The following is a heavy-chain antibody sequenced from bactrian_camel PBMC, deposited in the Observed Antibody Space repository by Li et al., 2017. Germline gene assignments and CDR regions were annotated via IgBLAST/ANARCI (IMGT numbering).Heavy chain of an antibody. CDR1: GLISATNC. D-gene: IGHD1*01. Sequence: VQLVKSGGVSVQAGGSLRLSCAASGLISATNCMGWFRQAPGKGREIITSILTGTSNTYYADSVKGRFTISQDNAKNVLYLQMNSLKPEDSAMYYCAAVEREQMTGVVYCSESGAYNRWGQGTQVTV. CDR3: AAVEREQMTGVVYCSESGAYNR. CDR2: ILTGTSNT. J-gene: IGHJ4*01. V-gene: IGHV3-2*01.